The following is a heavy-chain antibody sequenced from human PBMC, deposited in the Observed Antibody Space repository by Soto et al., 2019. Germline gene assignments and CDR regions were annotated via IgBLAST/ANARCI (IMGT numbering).Heavy chain of an antibody. Sequence: GGSLGLSCAASGFTFSSYSMSWVRQAPGKGLEWVSYISSTSNTIYYADSVKGRFTISRDNAKNSLYLHMNSLSAEDTAVYYCARDRGCSGGSCYRDLGYWGQGTLVTVSS. CDR3: ARDRGCSGGSCYRDLGY. D-gene: IGHD2-15*01. CDR2: ISSTSNTI. J-gene: IGHJ4*02. V-gene: IGHV3-48*01. CDR1: GFTFSSYS.